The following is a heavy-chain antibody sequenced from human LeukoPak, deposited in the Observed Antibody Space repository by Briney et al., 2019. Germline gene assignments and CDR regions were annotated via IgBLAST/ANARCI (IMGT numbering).Heavy chain of an antibody. V-gene: IGHV4-59*01. CDR3: ARGGVVMDV. CDR2: IHYSGST. J-gene: IGHJ6*03. CDR1: GDSISSYY. D-gene: IGHD3-16*01. Sequence: SETLSLTCTVSGDSISSYYWSWIRQPPGKGLEWIGYIHYSGSTNYNPSLKSRVTISVDTSKNQFSLNLSSVTAADTAVYYCARGGVVMDVWGKGTTVTVSS.